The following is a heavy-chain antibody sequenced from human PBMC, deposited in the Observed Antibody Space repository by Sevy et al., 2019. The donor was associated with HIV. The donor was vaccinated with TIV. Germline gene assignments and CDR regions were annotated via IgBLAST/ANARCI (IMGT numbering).Heavy chain of an antibody. Sequence: SETLSLTCTVSGGSISSYYWSWIRQPAGKGLEWIGRIYTSGSTNYNPPLKSRVTMSVDTSKNQFSLKLCSVTAADTAVYYCARGAIFGVVIISDAFDIWGQGTMVTVSS. CDR3: ARGAIFGVVIISDAFDI. D-gene: IGHD3-3*01. CDR1: GGSISSYY. J-gene: IGHJ3*02. CDR2: IYTSGST. V-gene: IGHV4-4*07.